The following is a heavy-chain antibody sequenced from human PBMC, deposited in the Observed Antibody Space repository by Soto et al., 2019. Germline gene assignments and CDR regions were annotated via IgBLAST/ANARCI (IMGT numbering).Heavy chain of an antibody. CDR3: ARDKITGLFDY. D-gene: IGHD2-8*02. Sequence: SETLSLTCAVYGGSFSGYYWTWIRQPPGTGLEWIGEINHSGRTNYNPSLKSRVTISVEKSKNQFTLKMNSVNAADKAVYYCARDKITGLFDYWGQGTLVTVSS. CDR2: INHSGRT. CDR1: GGSFSGYY. J-gene: IGHJ4*02. V-gene: IGHV4-34*01.